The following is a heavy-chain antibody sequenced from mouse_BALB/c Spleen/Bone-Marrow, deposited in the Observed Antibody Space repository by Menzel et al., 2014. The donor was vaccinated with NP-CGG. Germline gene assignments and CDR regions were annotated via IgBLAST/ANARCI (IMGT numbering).Heavy chain of an antibody. Sequence: LQQSGSELVRPGASVKLSCKASGYTFTNYWIHWVKQRPGQGLEWIGNVYPGRGSINSDEKFKTKATLTVDTSSSTAYMHLNSLTSEDSAVYYCARRLRGYYAMDYCGQGTSVTVSS. J-gene: IGHJ4*01. CDR1: GYTFTNYW. CDR2: VYPGRGSI. CDR3: ARRLRGYYAMDY. V-gene: IGHV1S22*01. D-gene: IGHD1-3*01.